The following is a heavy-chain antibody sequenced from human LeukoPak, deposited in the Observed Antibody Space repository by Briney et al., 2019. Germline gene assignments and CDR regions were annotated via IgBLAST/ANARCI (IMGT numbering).Heavy chain of an antibody. V-gene: IGHV3-23*01. Sequence: GGSLRLSCAASGFTFSRYGMSWVRQAPGKGLEWVSAISGSGGRTYYADSVKGRFTISRDNSKNTLYLQMNSLRAEDTAVYNCAKGDFYGSGRDYYYYMDVWGKGTTVTISS. CDR1: GFTFSRYG. CDR2: ISGSGGRT. J-gene: IGHJ6*03. D-gene: IGHD3-10*01. CDR3: AKGDFYGSGRDYYYYMDV.